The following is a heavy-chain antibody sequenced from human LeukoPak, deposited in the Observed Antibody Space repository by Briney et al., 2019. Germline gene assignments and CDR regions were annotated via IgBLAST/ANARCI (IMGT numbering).Heavy chain of an antibody. Sequence: GGSLRLSCAASGFNFSNYSMNWVRQAPGKGLEWVSAISSSASYNYYADSVKGRFTISRDNAKNPLYLQMNSLRAEDTAVYYCARAYCNSTGCLHNWFDPWGQGTLVTVSS. V-gene: IGHV3-21*01. CDR1: GFNFSNYS. CDR3: ARAYCNSTGCLHNWFDP. J-gene: IGHJ5*02. D-gene: IGHD2-2*01. CDR2: ISSSASYN.